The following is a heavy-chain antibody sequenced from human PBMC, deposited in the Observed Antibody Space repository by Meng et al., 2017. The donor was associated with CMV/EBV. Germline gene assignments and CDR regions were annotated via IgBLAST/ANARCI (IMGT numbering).Heavy chain of an antibody. CDR3: ARDSHCSSTSCPLDY. CDR2: SNAGNGNT. J-gene: IGHJ4*02. D-gene: IGHD2-2*01. Sequence: ASVKVSCKASGYTFTSYAMHWVRQAPGQRLEWMGWSNAGNGNTKYSQEFQGRVTITRDTSASTAYMELSSLRSDDTAVYYCARDSHCSSTSCPLDYWGQGTLVTVSS. V-gene: IGHV1-3*02. CDR1: GYTFTSYA.